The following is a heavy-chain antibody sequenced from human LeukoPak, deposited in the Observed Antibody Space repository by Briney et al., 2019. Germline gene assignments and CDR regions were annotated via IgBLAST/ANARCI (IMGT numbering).Heavy chain of an antibody. CDR2: ISSSSYI. Sequence: GGSLRLSCAAFGFTFSSYSMNWVRQAPGKGLEWVSSISSSSYIYYADSVKGRFTISRDNAKNSLYLQMNSLRAEDTAVYYCARDPLRYPPLNPFDYWGQGTLVTVSS. CDR3: ARDPLRYPPLNPFDY. CDR1: GFTFSSYS. V-gene: IGHV3-21*01. J-gene: IGHJ4*02. D-gene: IGHD4-17*01.